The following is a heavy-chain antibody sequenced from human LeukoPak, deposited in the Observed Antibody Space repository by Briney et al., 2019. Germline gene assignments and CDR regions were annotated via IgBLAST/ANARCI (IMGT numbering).Heavy chain of an antibody. Sequence: PGGSLRLSCAGSGFTFSSYWMSWVRQAPGKGLEWVANIKQDGSEKHYVDSVKGRFTISRDNAKNSLYLQMNSLRAEDTAVYYCARDSGFGELLVGTFDYWGQGTLVTVSS. V-gene: IGHV3-7*01. CDR3: ARDSGFGELLVGTFDY. CDR1: GFTFSSYW. J-gene: IGHJ4*02. D-gene: IGHD3-10*01. CDR2: IKQDGSEK.